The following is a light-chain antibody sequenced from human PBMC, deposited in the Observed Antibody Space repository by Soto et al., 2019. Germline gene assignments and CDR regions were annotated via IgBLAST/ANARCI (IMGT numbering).Light chain of an antibody. V-gene: IGKV2-28*01. J-gene: IGKJ1*01. CDR2: LDS. CDR3: MQSLETPWT. Sequence: IVMTQSPLSLTVTPGEPASISCRSSQRLLHSNGYNYLEWYLQKPGQSPQLLINLDSDRASGVPDRFIGSGSGTDVTLKISRVEAEDVGLYYCMQSLETPWTFGQGTKVEIK. CDR1: QRLLHSNGYNY.